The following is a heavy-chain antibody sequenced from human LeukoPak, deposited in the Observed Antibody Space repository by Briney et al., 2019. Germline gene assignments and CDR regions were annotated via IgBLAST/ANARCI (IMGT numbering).Heavy chain of an antibody. Sequence: GGSLRLSCAASEFTFSNYWMSWGRQAPGEGLERVAHTNLDGSKNYYVDSVRGRFTISRDNAKTSLYLQMNSPRAEDTAVYYCAPEYSSSSRNYYMDVWGKGTTVTVS. D-gene: IGHD6-6*01. V-gene: IGHV3-7*01. CDR3: APEYSSSSRNYYMDV. CDR1: EFTFSNYW. J-gene: IGHJ6*03. CDR2: TNLDGSKN.